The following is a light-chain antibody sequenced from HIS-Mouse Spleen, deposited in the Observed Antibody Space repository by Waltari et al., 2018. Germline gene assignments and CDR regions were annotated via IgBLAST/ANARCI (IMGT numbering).Light chain of an antibody. CDR3: QAWDSSYSV. J-gene: IGLJ2*01. Sequence: SYELTQPPSVSVSPGQTASITCSGDKLGDKYACWYQQKPGQSPVLVSYQDSKQPSGLPERFSGSNSGNTATLTISGTQAMDEADYYCQAWDSSYSVFGGGTKLTVL. V-gene: IGLV3-1*01. CDR2: QDS. CDR1: KLGDKY.